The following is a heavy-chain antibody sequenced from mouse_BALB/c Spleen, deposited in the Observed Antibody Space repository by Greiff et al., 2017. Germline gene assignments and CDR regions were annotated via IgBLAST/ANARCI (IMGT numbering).Heavy chain of an antibody. Sequence: EVQVVESGGDLVKPGGSLKLSCAASGFTFSSYGMSWVRQTPDKRLEWVATISSGGSYTYYPDSVKGRFTISRDNAKNTLYLQMSSLKSEDTAMYYCARQAIYDGYYLDFDYWGQGTTLTVSS. CDR2: ISSGGSYT. V-gene: IGHV5-6*01. D-gene: IGHD2-3*01. CDR1: GFTFSSYG. J-gene: IGHJ2*01. CDR3: ARQAIYDGYYLDFDY.